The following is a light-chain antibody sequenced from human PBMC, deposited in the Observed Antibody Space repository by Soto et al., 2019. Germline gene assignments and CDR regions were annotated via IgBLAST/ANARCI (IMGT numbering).Light chain of an antibody. CDR2: DAS. Sequence: DIQMTQSPSSLTASVRNRVTITRQASQDITNYLNWYQQKPGKAPRLLIYDASNLEAGVPSRFRGSGSGTDFTFTISRLQPEDIATYYCQQYENLPTFGQGRLLEVK. V-gene: IGKV1-33*01. CDR3: QQYENLPT. J-gene: IGKJ5*01. CDR1: QDITNY.